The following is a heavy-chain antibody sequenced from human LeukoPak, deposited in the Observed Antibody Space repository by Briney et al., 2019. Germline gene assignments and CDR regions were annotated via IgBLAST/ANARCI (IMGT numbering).Heavy chain of an antibody. D-gene: IGHD3-16*01. CDR1: GFTLSGFW. Sequence: GGSLRLSCAASGFTLSGFWMHWVRQAPGKGLEWVSRISSDGSSTNYADSVKGRFAISRDAAKNTLFLQINSLRAEDTAVYFCAAAGRGSLDYWGQGTLVTVSS. CDR2: ISSDGSST. V-gene: IGHV3-74*01. CDR3: AAAGRGSLDY. J-gene: IGHJ4*02.